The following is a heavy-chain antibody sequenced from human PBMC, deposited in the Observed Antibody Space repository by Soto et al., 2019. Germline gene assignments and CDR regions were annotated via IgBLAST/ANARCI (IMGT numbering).Heavy chain of an antibody. Sequence: SETLSLTCAVYGGSFSGYYWSWIRQPPGKGLEWIGEINHSGSTNYNPSLKSRVTISVDTSRNQFSLKLSSVTAADTAVYYCAREGSLIDYGGNLDAFDIWGQGTMVTVSS. V-gene: IGHV4-34*01. CDR2: INHSGST. D-gene: IGHD4-17*01. J-gene: IGHJ3*02. CDR1: GGSFSGYY. CDR3: AREGSLIDYGGNLDAFDI.